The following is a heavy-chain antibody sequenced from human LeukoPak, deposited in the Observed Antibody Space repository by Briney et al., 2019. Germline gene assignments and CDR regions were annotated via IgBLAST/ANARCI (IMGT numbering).Heavy chain of an antibody. J-gene: IGHJ5*02. V-gene: IGHV4-31*03. CDR3: ARDSGDWFDP. Sequence: SETLSLTCTVSGGSINSGGYYWSWIRQHPGKGLEWIGYIYYSGSTYYNPSLKSRVTISVDTSKNQFSLKLSSVTAADTAVYYCARDSGDWFDPWGQGTLVTVSS. D-gene: IGHD2-21*01. CDR2: IYYSGST. CDR1: GGSINSGGYY.